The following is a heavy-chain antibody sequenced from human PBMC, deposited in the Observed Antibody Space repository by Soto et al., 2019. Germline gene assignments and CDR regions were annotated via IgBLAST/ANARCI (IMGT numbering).Heavy chain of an antibody. J-gene: IGHJ6*02. V-gene: IGHV3-21*01. CDR3: AGDLVLWFGVMDV. Sequence: GGSLRLSCAASGFTFSSYSMNWVRQAPGKGLEWVSSISSSSSYIYYADSVKGRFTISRDNAKNSLYLQMNSLRAEDTAVYYCAGDLVLWFGVMDVWGQGTTVTVSS. CDR1: GFTFSSYS. CDR2: ISSSSSYI. D-gene: IGHD3-10*01.